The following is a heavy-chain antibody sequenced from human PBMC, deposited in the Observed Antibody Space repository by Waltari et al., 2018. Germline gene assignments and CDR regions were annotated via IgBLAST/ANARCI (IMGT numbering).Heavy chain of an antibody. Sequence: QVQLQESGPGLVKPSETLSLTCAVSGYSISSGYYWGWIRQPPGKGLEWIGSIYHSGGPYYNPSLKSRVTISVDTSKNQFSLKLGSVTAADTAVYYCARGYSSSPFSRWGYYFDYWGQGTLVTVSS. V-gene: IGHV4-38-2*01. CDR2: IYHSGGP. CDR1: GYSISSGYY. D-gene: IGHD6-13*01. CDR3: ARGYSSSPFSRWGYYFDY. J-gene: IGHJ4*02.